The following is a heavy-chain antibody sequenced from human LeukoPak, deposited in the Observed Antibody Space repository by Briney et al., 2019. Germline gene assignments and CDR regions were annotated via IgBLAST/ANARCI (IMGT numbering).Heavy chain of an antibody. J-gene: IGHJ4*02. D-gene: IGHD5-18*01. CDR2: INASGGNT. V-gene: IGHV1-46*01. CDR1: GYTFTSYY. Sequence: ASVKVSCKASGYTFTSYYIHWVRQAPGQGLEWMGIINASGGNTSYAQKFQGRVTMTRDTSTGTVYMELSSLRSEDTAVYYCARDASGQGVDTAMTAPCDYWGQGTLVTVSS. CDR3: ARDASGQGVDTAMTAPCDY.